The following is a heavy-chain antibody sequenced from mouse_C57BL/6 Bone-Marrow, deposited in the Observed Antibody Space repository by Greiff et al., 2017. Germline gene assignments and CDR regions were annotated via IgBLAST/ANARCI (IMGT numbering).Heavy chain of an antibody. D-gene: IGHD1-1*01. V-gene: IGHV1-58*01. Sequence: EVQLQQSGAELVRPGSSVKMSCKTSGYTFTSYGINWVKQRPGQGLEWIGYLYIGNGYTEYTEKFKGKATLTSDTYSSTAYMQLSSLTSEDAAIYVGASPIDYYDSSYYAMDYWGQGTSVTVSA. CDR1: GYTFTSYG. J-gene: IGHJ4*01. CDR2: LYIGNGYT. CDR3: ASPIDYYDSSYYAMDY.